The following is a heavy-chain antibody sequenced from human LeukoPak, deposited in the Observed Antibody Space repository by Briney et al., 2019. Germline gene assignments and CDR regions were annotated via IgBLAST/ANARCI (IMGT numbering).Heavy chain of an antibody. V-gene: IGHV4-39*07. CDR1: GGSISSSSYY. CDR3: ARVIAVAGYYFDY. CDR2: IYYSGST. J-gene: IGHJ4*02. D-gene: IGHD6-19*01. Sequence: SETLSLTCTVSGGSISSSSYYWGWIRQPPGKGLEWIGSIYYSGSTYYNPSLKSRVTISVDTSKNQFSLKLSSVTAADTAVYYCARVIAVAGYYFDYWGQGTLVTVSS.